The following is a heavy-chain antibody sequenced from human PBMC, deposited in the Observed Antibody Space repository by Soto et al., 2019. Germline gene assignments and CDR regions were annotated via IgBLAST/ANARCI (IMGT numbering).Heavy chain of an antibody. CDR2: IYSDGST. J-gene: IGHJ4*02. Sequence: EVQLVESGGGLIQPGGSLRLSCAASGFTVSSNYMSWVRQAPGKGLEWVSVIYSDGSTYYADSVKGRFTISRDNSKNTLYLQMNSLRAEDTAVYYCASLVSGSSLRRDDYWGQGTLVTVSS. CDR3: ASLVSGSSLRRDDY. D-gene: IGHD1-26*01. V-gene: IGHV3-53*01. CDR1: GFTVSSNY.